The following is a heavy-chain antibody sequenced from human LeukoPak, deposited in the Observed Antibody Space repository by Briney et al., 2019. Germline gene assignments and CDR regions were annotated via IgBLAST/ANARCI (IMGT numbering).Heavy chain of an antibody. Sequence: GGSLRLSCAASGFTFSSYAMSWVRQAPGKGLEWVSAISGSGGSTYYADSVKGRFTISRDNSKNTLYLQMNSLRAEDTAVYYCAKDNEDIVVVPAAPYFDYWGQGTLVTVSS. CDR1: GFTFSSYA. V-gene: IGHV3-23*01. J-gene: IGHJ4*02. CDR2: ISGSGGST. CDR3: AKDNEDIVVVPAAPYFDY. D-gene: IGHD2-2*01.